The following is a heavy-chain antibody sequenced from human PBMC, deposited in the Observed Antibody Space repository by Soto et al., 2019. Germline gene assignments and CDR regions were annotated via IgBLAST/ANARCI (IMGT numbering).Heavy chain of an antibody. CDR1: GGSISSYY. V-gene: IGHV4-59*01. CDR3: AREGGAGFDY. J-gene: IGHJ4*02. CDR2: IYYSGST. Sequence: SXTLSLTCTVSGGSISSYYWSWIRQPPGKGLEWIGYIYYSGSTNYNPSLKSRVTISVDTSKNQFSLKLSSVTAADTAVYYCAREGGAGFDYWGQGTLVTVSS.